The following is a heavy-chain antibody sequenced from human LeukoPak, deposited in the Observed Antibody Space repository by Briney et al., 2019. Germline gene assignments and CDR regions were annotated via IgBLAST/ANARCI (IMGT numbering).Heavy chain of an antibody. CDR2: ICSSDNSR. D-gene: IGHD2-2*02. CDR3: AKQTTTSCYTGSDY. CDR1: GFTFSSHA. Sequence: GGSPRLSCVASGFTFSSHAMSWVRQAPGKGLEWVSGICSSDNSRYYADSVKGRFTISRDNSKNTLYLQMNSLRADDTAVYYCAKQTTTSCYTGSDYWGQGTLVTVSS. J-gene: IGHJ4*02. V-gene: IGHV3-23*01.